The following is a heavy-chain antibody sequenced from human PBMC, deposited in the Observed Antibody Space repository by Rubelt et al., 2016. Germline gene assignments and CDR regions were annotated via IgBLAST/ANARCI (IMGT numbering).Heavy chain of an antibody. CDR1: GGSFSGYY. CDR2: INHSGST. V-gene: IGHV4-34*01. D-gene: IGHD4-17*01. J-gene: IGHJ4*02. Sequence: ETLSLTCAVYGGSFSGYYWSWIRQPPGKGLEWIGEINHSGSTNYNPSLKSRVTISVDTSKNQFSLKLSSVTAADTAVYYCARRGLYGDSDYWGQGTLVTVSS. CDR3: ARRGLYGDSDY.